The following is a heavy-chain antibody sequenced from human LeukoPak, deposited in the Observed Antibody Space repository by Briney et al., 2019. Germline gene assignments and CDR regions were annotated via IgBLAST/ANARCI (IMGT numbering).Heavy chain of an antibody. CDR3: AGVPHGDYPHYYYYYGMDV. V-gene: IGHV1-69*04. Sequence: SVKVCCKASGYTFTSYGISWVRQAPGQGLEWMGRIIPILGIANYAQKFQGRVTITADKSTSTAYMELSSLRSGDTAVYYCAGVPHGDYPHYYYYYGMDVWGQGTTVTVSS. CDR1: GYTFTSYG. J-gene: IGHJ6*02. D-gene: IGHD4-17*01. CDR2: IIPILGIA.